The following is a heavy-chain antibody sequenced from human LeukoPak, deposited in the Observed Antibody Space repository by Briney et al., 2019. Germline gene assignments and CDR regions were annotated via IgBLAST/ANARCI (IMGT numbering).Heavy chain of an antibody. V-gene: IGHV3-23*01. CDR1: GFTFSSFA. J-gene: IGHJ4*02. CDR3: ATNRTTGGHRFDY. D-gene: IGHD1-1*01. CDR2: ISGSGDST. Sequence: GGSLRLSCTASGFTFSSFAMSWVRQAPGKGLDCVSAISGSGDSTSHADSVRGRFIISRDNSKNTLYLQMDSLRAEDTAVYYCATNRTTGGHRFDYWGQGTLVTVSS.